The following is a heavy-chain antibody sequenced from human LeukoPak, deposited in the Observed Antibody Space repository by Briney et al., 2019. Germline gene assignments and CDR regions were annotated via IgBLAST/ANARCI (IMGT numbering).Heavy chain of an antibody. CDR2: ISGSGGNT. CDR3: ARDQDYYDSSGYYPS. CDR1: GFTFSSYA. V-gene: IGHV3-23*01. D-gene: IGHD3-22*01. J-gene: IGHJ4*02. Sequence: HPGGSLRLSCAASGFTFSSYAMSWVRQAPGKGLEWVSAISGSGGNTYYADSVKGRFTISRDNSKNTLYLQMNSLRAEDTAVYYCARDQDYYDSSGYYPSWGQGTLVTVSS.